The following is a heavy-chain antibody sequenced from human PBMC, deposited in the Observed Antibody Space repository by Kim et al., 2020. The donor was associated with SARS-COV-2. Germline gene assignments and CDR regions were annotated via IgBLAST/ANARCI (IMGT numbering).Heavy chain of an antibody. V-gene: IGHV1-69*13. CDR2: IIPIFGTA. D-gene: IGHD5-12*01. CDR1: GGTFSSYA. Sequence: SVKVSCKASGGTFSSYAISWVRQAPGQGLEWMGGIIPIFGTANYAQNFQGRVTITADESTSTAYMELSSLRCEDTAMYYCARVVERDGYNYYYYGMDVWGQGTTVTVSS. J-gene: IGHJ6*02. CDR3: ARVVERDGYNYYYYGMDV.